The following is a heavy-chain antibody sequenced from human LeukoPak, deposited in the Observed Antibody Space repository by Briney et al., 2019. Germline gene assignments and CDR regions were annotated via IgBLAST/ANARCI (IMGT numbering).Heavy chain of an antibody. D-gene: IGHD4-17*01. V-gene: IGHV3-21*01. J-gene: IGHJ4*02. CDR3: ASRAHDYGEPGGCDY. CDR1: GFTFSSYS. CDR2: ISSSSSYI. Sequence: GGSLRLSCAASGFTFSSYSMNWVRQAPGKGLEWVSSISSSSSYIYYVDSVKGRFTISRDNAKNSLYLQMNSLRAEDTAVYYCASRAHDYGEPGGCDYWGQGTLVTVSS.